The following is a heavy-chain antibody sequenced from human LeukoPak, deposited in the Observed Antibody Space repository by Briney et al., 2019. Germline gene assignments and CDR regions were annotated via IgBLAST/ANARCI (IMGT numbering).Heavy chain of an antibody. CDR2: INTNTGNP. J-gene: IGHJ5*02. Sequence: ASVKVSCKASGYTFTSYAMNWVRQAPGQGLEWMGWINTNTGNPTYAQGFTGRFVFSLDTSVSTAYLQISSLKAEDTAVYYCARDMVSYYDILTGPFDPWGQGTLVTVSS. CDR3: ARDMVSYYDILTGPFDP. D-gene: IGHD3-9*01. V-gene: IGHV7-4-1*02. CDR1: GYTFTSYA.